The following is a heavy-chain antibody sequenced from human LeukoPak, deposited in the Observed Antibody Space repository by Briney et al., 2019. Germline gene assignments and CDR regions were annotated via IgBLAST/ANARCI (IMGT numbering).Heavy chain of an antibody. J-gene: IGHJ6*02. D-gene: IGHD2-2*01. CDR3: ARAIVVVPAAIYYYGMDV. Sequence: SETLSLTCAVYGGSFSGYYWSWIRQPPGKGLEWIGEINHSGSTNYNPSLKSRVTISVDTFKNQFSLKLSSVTAADTAVYYCARAIVVVPAAIYYYGMDVWGRGTTVTVSS. CDR1: GGSFSGYY. V-gene: IGHV4-34*01. CDR2: INHSGST.